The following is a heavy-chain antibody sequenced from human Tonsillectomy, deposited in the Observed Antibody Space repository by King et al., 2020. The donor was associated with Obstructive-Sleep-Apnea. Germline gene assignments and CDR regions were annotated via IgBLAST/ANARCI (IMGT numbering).Heavy chain of an antibody. CDR2: TYSGGST. J-gene: IGHJ4*02. CDR3: ARGYTVTTPGFYY. CDR1: GFTVSSNY. D-gene: IGHD4-17*01. Sequence: VQLVESGGGLVQPGGSLRLACASSGFTVSSNYMSWVCQAPGKGLEWVSVTYSGGSTYSADTVRGRLTISRHNSKNTLYLKMTSLRAEDTSVYYCARGYTVTTPGFYYWGQGTLVTVSS. V-gene: IGHV3-53*04.